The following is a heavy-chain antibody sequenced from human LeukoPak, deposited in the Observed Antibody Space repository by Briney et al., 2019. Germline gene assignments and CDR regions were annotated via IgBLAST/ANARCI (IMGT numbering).Heavy chain of an antibody. CDR3: ARVLITSANWFDP. CDR1: GYTFTRYA. D-gene: IGHD1-14*01. Sequence: SVKVSCKASGYTFTRYAVNWVRQAPGQGLEWMGGIIPNFGTPNYAQKFQGRVTITADKSTSTAYMELSSLRSEDTAVYYCARVLITSANWFDPWGQGTLVTVSS. CDR2: IIPNFGTP. V-gene: IGHV1-69*06. J-gene: IGHJ5*02.